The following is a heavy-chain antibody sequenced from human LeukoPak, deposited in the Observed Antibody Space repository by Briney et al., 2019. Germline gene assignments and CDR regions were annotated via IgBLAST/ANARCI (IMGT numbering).Heavy chain of an antibody. D-gene: IGHD5-18*01. CDR2: IFYSGST. V-gene: IGHV4-39*01. CDR1: GGSISNNNYY. J-gene: IGHJ4*02. Sequence: PSETLFLTCTISGGSISNNNYYWGWIRQPPGKGLEWIGSIFYSGSTYYNPSLKSRVTISVDTSKNQFSLKLTSVTAADTAVYYCARHPLLPTAPWVPNYFDYWGQGTLVTVSS. CDR3: ARHPLLPTAPWVPNYFDY.